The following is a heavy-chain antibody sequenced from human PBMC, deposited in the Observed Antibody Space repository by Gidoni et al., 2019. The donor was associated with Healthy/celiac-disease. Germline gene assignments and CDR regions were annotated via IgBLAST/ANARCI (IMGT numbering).Heavy chain of an antibody. D-gene: IGHD3-3*01. CDR1: GFTFSSYS. V-gene: IGHV3-21*01. CDR2: ISSSSSYI. J-gene: IGHJ6*02. CDR3: ARGRSDFTIIYYYYGMDV. Sequence: EVQLVESGGGLVKPGGSLRLSCAASGFTFSSYSLNWVRQAPGKGLEGVSSISSSSSYIYYADSVKGRFTISRDNAKNSLYLQMNSLRAEDTAVYYCARGRSDFTIIYYYYGMDVWGQGTTVTVSS.